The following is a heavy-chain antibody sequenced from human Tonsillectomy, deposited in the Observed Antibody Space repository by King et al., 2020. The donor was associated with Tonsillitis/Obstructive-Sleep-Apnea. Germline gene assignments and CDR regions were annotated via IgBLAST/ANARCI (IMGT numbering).Heavy chain of an antibody. Sequence: QLVQSGAEVKKPGESLKISCQGSGYSFTSYWIGWVRQMPGKGLEWMGIIYPGDSDTRYSPSFQGQVTISADKSISTAYLQWSSLKASDTAMYYCARHNGNYDILTGYYDYWGQGTLVTVSS. D-gene: IGHD3-9*01. CDR1: GYSFTSYW. CDR2: IYPGDSDT. J-gene: IGHJ4*02. V-gene: IGHV5-51*01. CDR3: ARHNGNYDILTGYYDY.